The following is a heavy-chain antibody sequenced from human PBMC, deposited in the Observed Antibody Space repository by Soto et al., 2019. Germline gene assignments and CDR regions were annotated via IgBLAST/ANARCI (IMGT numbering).Heavy chain of an antibody. J-gene: IGHJ4*02. CDR3: AGSQGGSGSYYPLVRYH. CDR1: GGSISSGGYY. D-gene: IGHD3-10*01. Sequence: SETLSLTCTVSGGSISSGGYYWSWIRQHPGKGLEWIGYIYYSGSTYYNPSLKSRVTISVDTSKNQFSLKLSSVTAADTAVYYCAGSQGGSGSYYPLVRYHWGQGTLVTVSS. V-gene: IGHV4-31*03. CDR2: IYYSGST.